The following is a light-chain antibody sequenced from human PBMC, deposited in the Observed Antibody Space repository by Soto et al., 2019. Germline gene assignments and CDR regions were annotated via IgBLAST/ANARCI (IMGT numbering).Light chain of an antibody. CDR3: QHYNIYSEA. V-gene: IGKV1-5*03. J-gene: IGKJ1*01. Sequence: DIQMTQSPSTLSGSVGDRVTITCRASQTISSWLAWYQQKPGKAPKLLIYKASTLKSGVPSRFSGSGSGKEFTLTISSLQPDDFATYYCQHYNIYSEAFGKGTKVDLK. CDR2: KAS. CDR1: QTISSW.